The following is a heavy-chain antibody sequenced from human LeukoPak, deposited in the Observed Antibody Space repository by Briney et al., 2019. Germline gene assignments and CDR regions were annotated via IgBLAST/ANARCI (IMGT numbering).Heavy chain of an antibody. CDR2: INPNSGGT. CDR3: ARVLGYCSSTSCYTWFDP. Sequence: GASVKVSCKASGYTFTSYAMHWVRQAPGQRLEWMGWINPNSGGTNYAQKFQGWVTMTRDTSISTAYMELSRLRSDDTAVYYCARVLGYCSSTSCYTWFDPWGQGTLVTVSS. D-gene: IGHD2-2*02. J-gene: IGHJ5*02. V-gene: IGHV1-2*04. CDR1: GYTFTSYA.